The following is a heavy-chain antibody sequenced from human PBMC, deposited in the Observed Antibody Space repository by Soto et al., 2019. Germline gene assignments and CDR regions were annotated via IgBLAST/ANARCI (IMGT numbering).Heavy chain of an antibody. Sequence: QLQLQESASGLVNPSQTLSLTCAVSGGYISSGGDSWSWIRQPPGKGLEWIGYISHSGSTYYNPSLKSRVTISVDRSKNQFSLKLSSATAADTAMYYCASGSHVPHYWGKGTLVTVSS. CDR3: ASGSHVPHY. V-gene: IGHV4-30-2*01. CDR2: ISHSGST. CDR1: GGYISSGGDS. J-gene: IGHJ4*02. D-gene: IGHD6-6*01.